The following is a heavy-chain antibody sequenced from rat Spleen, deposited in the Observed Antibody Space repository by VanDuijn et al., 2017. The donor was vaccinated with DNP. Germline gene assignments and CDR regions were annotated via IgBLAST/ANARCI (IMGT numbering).Heavy chain of an antibody. CDR3: ARHRAIAAIWDY. V-gene: IGHV5S10*01. Sequence: EVQLVESGGTLVQPGRSLKLSCAASIFTFSDYNMAWVRQAPKKGLEWVASISPTGSSTYYRDSVKGRFTISRDNSRSILYLQMDSLRSEDTATYYCARHRAIAAIWDYWGQGVMVTVSS. J-gene: IGHJ2*01. CDR1: IFTFSDYN. CDR2: ISPTGSST. D-gene: IGHD1-2*01.